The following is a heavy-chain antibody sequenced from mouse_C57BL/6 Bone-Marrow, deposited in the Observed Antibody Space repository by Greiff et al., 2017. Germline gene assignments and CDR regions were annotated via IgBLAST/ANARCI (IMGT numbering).Heavy chain of an antibody. CDR3: TPDIHCDY. J-gene: IGHJ2*01. Sequence: VQLKESGAELVRPGASVKLSCTASGFNIKDDYMHWVKQRPEKGLEWIGWIDPENGDTEYASKFQGKATITADTSSTTAYLKLSSLTSEDTAVYYWTPDIHCDYWGQGTTLTVAS. CDR1: GFNIKDDY. V-gene: IGHV14-4*01. CDR2: IDPENGDT.